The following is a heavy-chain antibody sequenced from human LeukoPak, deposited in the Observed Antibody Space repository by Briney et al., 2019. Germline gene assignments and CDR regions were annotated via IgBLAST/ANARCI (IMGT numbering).Heavy chain of an antibody. J-gene: IGHJ3*02. Sequence: PSGTLSLTCTVSGGSISSSTYYWGWIRQPPGKGLEWIGSIYYSGSTYYNPSLKSRVTISVDTSKNQFSLKLSSETAADTAVYYCARDQREYAFDIWGQGTMVTVSS. CDR2: IYYSGST. D-gene: IGHD6-25*01. CDR3: ARDQREYAFDI. CDR1: GGSISSSTYY. V-gene: IGHV4-39*07.